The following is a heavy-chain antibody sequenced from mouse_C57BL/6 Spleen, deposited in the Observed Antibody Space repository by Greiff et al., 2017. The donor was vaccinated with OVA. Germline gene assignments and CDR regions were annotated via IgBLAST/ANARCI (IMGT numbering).Heavy chain of an antibody. CDR1: GFTFSDYG. V-gene: IGHV5-17*01. CDR2: ISSGSSTL. J-gene: IGHJ1*03. D-gene: IGHD4-1*01. CDR3: ARDWALYFDV. Sequence: EVKLVESGGGLVKPGGSLKLSCAASGFTFSDYGMHWVRQAPEKGLEWVAYISSGSSTLYYADTVKGRFTISRDNAKNTRFLQMTSLRSEDTAMYCCARDWALYFDVWGTGTTVTVSS.